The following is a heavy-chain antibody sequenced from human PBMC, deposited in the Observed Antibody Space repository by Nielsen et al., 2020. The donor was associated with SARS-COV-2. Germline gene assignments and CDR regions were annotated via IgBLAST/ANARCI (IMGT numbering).Heavy chain of an antibody. D-gene: IGHD6-13*01. CDR2: IYYSGST. J-gene: IGHJ3*02. CDR3: ARPASSSSLYDAFDI. Sequence: SETLSLTCTVSGGSISSYYWSWIRQPPGKGLEWIGYIYYSGSTNYNPSLKSRVTISVDTSKNQFSLKLSSVTAADTAVYYCARPASSSSLYDAFDIWGQGTMVTVSS. V-gene: IGHV4-59*01. CDR1: GGSISSYY.